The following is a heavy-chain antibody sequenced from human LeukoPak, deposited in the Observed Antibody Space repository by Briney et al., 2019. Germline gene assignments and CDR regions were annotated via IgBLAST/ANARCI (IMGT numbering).Heavy chain of an antibody. CDR1: EFTSSYSW. CDR2: IKNDGSEK. D-gene: IGHD5-18*01. J-gene: IGHJ4*02. CDR3: ARLDTAMAKGGY. Sequence: PGGSLRLSCAASEFTSSYSWMSWVRQAPGKGLEWVAMIKNDGSEKYYVDSVKGRFTIFRDNAKNSVYMQMNSLRAEDTAVYYCARLDTAMAKGGYWGQGTLVTVSS. V-gene: IGHV3-7*01.